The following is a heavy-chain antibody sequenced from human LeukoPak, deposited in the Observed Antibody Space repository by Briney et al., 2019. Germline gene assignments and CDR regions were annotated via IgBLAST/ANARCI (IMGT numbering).Heavy chain of an antibody. Sequence: PGGSLRLSCAASGFTFSTYGMHWVRQAPGKGLEWVAVIWYDGSNKYYADSVKGRFTISRDNSKNTLYLHMNSLSADETAVYYCAAQLYSSIWYPVDYWGQGTLVTVSS. CDR1: GFTFSTYG. J-gene: IGHJ4*02. D-gene: IGHD6-13*01. CDR3: AAQLYSSIWYPVDY. CDR2: IWYDGSNK. V-gene: IGHV3-33*01.